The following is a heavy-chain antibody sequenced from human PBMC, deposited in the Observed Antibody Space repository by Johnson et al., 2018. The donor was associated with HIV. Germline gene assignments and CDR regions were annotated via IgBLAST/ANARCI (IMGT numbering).Heavy chain of an antibody. V-gene: IGHV3-11*01. D-gene: IGHD6-13*01. J-gene: IGHJ3*02. Sequence: QVQLVESGGGLVQPGGSLRLSCAASGFTFSDHYMDWVRQAPGKGLEWVSYISSRGSTIYYADSVKGRFTISRDNAKNALYVQMNSLRAEDTALYYCAKCIWGSSLIDAFDIWGQGTMVTVSS. CDR3: AKCIWGSSLIDAFDI. CDR2: ISSRGSTI. CDR1: GFTFSDHY.